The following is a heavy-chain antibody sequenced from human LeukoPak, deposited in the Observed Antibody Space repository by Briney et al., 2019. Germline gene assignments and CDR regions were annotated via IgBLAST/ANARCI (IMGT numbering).Heavy chain of an antibody. CDR1: GYTFTGYY. CDR3: ARDDYRIAAAGRANWFDP. Sequence: ASVKVSCKASGYTFTGYYMHWVRQAPGQALEWMGWINPNSGGTNYAQKFQGRVTMTRDTSISTAYMELSRLRSDDTAVYYCARDDYRIAAAGRANWFDPWGQGTLVTVSS. V-gene: IGHV1-2*02. CDR2: INPNSGGT. J-gene: IGHJ5*02. D-gene: IGHD6-13*01.